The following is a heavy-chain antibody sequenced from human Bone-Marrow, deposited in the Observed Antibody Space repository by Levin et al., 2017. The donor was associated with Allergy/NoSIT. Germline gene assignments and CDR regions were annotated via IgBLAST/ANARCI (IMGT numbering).Heavy chain of an antibody. CDR3: ARQDKLHYYFDS. Sequence: KAGGSLRLSCAASGFTFSSYSMNWVRQAPGKGLEWVSAISSSGSYIYYADSLKGRFTISRDNSKNSLYLQMNSLRAEDTAVYYCARQDKLHYYFDSWGQGTLVAVSS. CDR1: GFTFSSYS. D-gene: IGHD2-15*01. J-gene: IGHJ4*02. CDR2: ISSSGSYI. V-gene: IGHV3-21*01.